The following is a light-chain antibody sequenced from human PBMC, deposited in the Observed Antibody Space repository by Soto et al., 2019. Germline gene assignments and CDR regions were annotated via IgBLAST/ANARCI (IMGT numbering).Light chain of an antibody. CDR2: GAS. CDR1: QSVSSSY. J-gene: IGKJ1*01. Sequence: EIVLTPSPGTLSLSPGERATLSCRASQSVSSSYLAWYQQKPGQAPRLLMYGASNRATGIPDRFSGSGSGTDFTLTISGLEPEDFAVYYCQKYVSSPRTCGQGTKGDIK. CDR3: QKYVSSPRT. V-gene: IGKV3-20*01.